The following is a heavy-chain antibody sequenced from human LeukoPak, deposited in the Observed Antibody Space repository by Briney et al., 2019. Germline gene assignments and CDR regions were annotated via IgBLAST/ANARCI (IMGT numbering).Heavy chain of an antibody. Sequence: LGGSLRLSCAASGFTFTTYAMSCVRQAPGKGLEWVSGISGSGGSTYYAHSVKGRFTLSRDNSKNTLYLQMNSLRADDTAVYYCAKDRTPVTTAGSAFDIWGQGTMVTVSS. J-gene: IGHJ3*02. V-gene: IGHV3-23*01. CDR2: ISGSGGST. CDR1: GFTFTTYA. D-gene: IGHD4-17*01. CDR3: AKDRTPVTTAGSAFDI.